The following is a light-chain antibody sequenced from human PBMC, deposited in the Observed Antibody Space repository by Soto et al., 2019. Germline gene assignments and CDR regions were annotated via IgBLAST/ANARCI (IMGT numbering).Light chain of an antibody. CDR3: QQYVSYPLT. CDR1: QSVSAW. CDR2: KAS. V-gene: IGKV1-5*03. Sequence: DIQMTQSPSTLSASVGDRVTITCRASQSVSAWLAWYQHKPGKAPKILIYKASSLQSGVPSRFSSSGSGTEFTLTISSLQPDDFATYYCQQYVSYPLTFGGGTKVETK. J-gene: IGKJ4*01.